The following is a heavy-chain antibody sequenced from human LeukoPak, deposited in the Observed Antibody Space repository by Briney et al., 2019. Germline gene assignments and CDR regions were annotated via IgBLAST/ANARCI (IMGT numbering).Heavy chain of an antibody. CDR3: AKMTYCSGGSCYLDY. D-gene: IGHD2-15*01. CDR1: GFTFSSYA. J-gene: IGHJ4*02. CDR2: ISGSGGST. Sequence: GGSLRLSCAASGFTFSSYAMSWVRQAPGKGLEWVSAISGSGGSTYYADSVKGRFTISRDNSKNTLYLQMNSLRAEDTAVYYCAKMTYCSGGSCYLDYWGQGTLVTVSS. V-gene: IGHV3-23*01.